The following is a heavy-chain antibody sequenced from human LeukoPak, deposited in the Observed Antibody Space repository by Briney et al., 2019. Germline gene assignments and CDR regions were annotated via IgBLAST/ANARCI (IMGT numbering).Heavy chain of an antibody. D-gene: IGHD2-2*01. CDR1: GGSISSYY. V-gene: IGHV4-59*05. CDR3: AKSLLIPATYYYYYYMDV. Sequence: SETLSLTCTVSGGSISSYYWSWIRQPAGKGLEWIGRIYHSGSTYYNPSLKSRVTISVDTSKNQFSLKLSSVTATDTAVYYCAKSLLIPATYYYYYYMDVWGKGTTVTVSS. J-gene: IGHJ6*03. CDR2: IYHSGST.